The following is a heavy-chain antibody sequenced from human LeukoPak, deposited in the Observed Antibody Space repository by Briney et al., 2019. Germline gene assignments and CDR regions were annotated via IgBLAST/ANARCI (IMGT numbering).Heavy chain of an antibody. CDR1: RFRHCSYD. V-gene: IGHV3-48*03. Sequence: GGSLRLSRAASRFRHCSYDMDGLGPAAGKEVEGVSYMSNSGRTIYYADSVKGRFTISRDDAKNSLHLQMSSLRAENTAVYYTAREAESGSGISDYFQHWGQGTLVTVSS. D-gene: IGHD3-10*01. J-gene: IGHJ1*01. CDR3: AREAESGSGISDYFQH. CDR2: MSNSGRTI.